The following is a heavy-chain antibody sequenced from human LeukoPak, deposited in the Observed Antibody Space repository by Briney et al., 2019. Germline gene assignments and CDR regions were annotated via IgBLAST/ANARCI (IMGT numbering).Heavy chain of an antibody. J-gene: IGHJ5*02. CDR3: ARRRAGWLDP. V-gene: IGHV3-48*03. D-gene: IGHD6-25*01. Sequence: GGSLRLSCEASGFTFSSCEMNWVRQAPGKGLEWVSYISGSGTTIYYADSVKGRFTISRDNANNSLYLQMNNLRAEDTALYYCARRRAGWLDPWGQGTLVTVSS. CDR2: ISGSGTTI. CDR1: GFTFSSCE.